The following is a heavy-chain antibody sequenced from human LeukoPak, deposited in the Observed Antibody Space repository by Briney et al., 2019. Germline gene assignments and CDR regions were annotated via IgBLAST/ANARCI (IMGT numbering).Heavy chain of an antibody. CDR3: AASSYYDFWCGAGPLFDY. V-gene: IGHV1-46*01. Sequence: GASVKVSCKASGYTFTSYYMHWVRQAPGQGLEWMGIINPSGGSTSYAQKFQGRVTMTRDTSTSTVYMELSSLRSEDTAVYYCAASSYYDFWCGAGPLFDYWGQGTLVTVSS. D-gene: IGHD3-3*01. CDR2: INPSGGST. CDR1: GYTFTSYY. J-gene: IGHJ4*02.